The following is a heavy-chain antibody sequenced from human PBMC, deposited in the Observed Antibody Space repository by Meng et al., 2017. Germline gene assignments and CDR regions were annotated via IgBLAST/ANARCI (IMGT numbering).Heavy chain of an antibody. Sequence: GESLKISYASSGFTFSSYSMNWVRQAPGKGLEWVSSISSSSSYIYYADSVKGRFTISRDNAKNSLYLQMNSLRAEDTAVYYCARTEYYYDSSGYPGGDAFDIWGQGTMVTVSS. V-gene: IGHV3-21*01. D-gene: IGHD3-22*01. CDR2: ISSSSSYI. CDR1: GFTFSSYS. CDR3: ARTEYYYDSSGYPGGDAFDI. J-gene: IGHJ3*02.